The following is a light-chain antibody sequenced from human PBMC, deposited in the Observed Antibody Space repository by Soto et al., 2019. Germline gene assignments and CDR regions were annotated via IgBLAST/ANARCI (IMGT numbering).Light chain of an antibody. J-gene: IGKJ1*01. Sequence: EIVLTQSPGTLSLSPGERATLSCRASQTIIDNYLAWFQQKPGQAPRLLIYGASSRATGIPDRFSGSGSGTDFTLTIDRLEPEDFAVYYCQQYNSYPWTFGQGTKVEIK. CDR1: QTIIDNY. CDR3: QQYNSYPWT. CDR2: GAS. V-gene: IGKV3-20*01.